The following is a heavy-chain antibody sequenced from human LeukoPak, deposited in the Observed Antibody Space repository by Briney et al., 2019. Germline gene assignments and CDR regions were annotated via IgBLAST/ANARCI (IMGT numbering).Heavy chain of an antibody. D-gene: IGHD3-22*01. Sequence: GGSLRLSCAASGLSFSNYAMSWVRQAPGKGLEWVSAISSSGGSTYYADSVKGRFTISRDNSKNTLYLQMNSLRAEDTAVYYCAKDYYYDPVDAFDIWGQGTMVTVPS. V-gene: IGHV3-23*01. CDR2: ISSSGGST. CDR1: GLSFSNYA. J-gene: IGHJ3*02. CDR3: AKDYYYDPVDAFDI.